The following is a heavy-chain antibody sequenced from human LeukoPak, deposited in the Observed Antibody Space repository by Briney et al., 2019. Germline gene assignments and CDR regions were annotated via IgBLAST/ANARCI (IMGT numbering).Heavy chain of an antibody. V-gene: IGHV3-48*01. CDR3: ARDPDTYYYDSSGLS. CDR2: ISSSSSTI. Sequence: PGGSLRLSCAASGFTFSSYSMSWVRQAPGKGLEWVSYISSSSSTIYYADSVKGRFTISRDNAKNSLYLQMNSLRAEDTAVYYCARDPDTYYYDSSGLSWGQGTLVTVSS. CDR1: GFTFSSYS. D-gene: IGHD3-22*01. J-gene: IGHJ5*02.